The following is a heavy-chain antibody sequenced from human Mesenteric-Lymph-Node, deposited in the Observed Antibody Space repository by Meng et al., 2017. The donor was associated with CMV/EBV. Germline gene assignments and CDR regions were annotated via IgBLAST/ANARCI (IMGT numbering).Heavy chain of an antibody. V-gene: IGHV4-59*08. CDR3: ARRYSSSWYPYYYYGMDV. CDR2: IYYSGST. D-gene: IGHD6-13*01. Sequence: SETLSLTCIVSGGSISSYYWSWIRQPPGKGLEWIGYIYYSGSTNYNPSLKSRVTISVDTSKNQFSLKLSSVTAADTAVYYCARRYSSSWYPYYYYGMDVWGQGTTVTVSS. CDR1: GGSISSYY. J-gene: IGHJ6*02.